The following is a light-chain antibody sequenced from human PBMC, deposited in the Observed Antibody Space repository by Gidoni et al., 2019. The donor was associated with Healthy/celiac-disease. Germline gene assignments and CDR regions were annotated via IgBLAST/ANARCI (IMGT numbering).Light chain of an antibody. V-gene: IGKV1-39*01. CDR3: QQSYSTPGT. J-gene: IGKJ1*01. Sequence: DIQMTQSPSSLSASVGDRVTITCRASQSISSYVNWYQQKPGKAAKLLIYAASSLQSGVPSRFSGSGSGTDFTLTISSLQPEDFATYYCQQSYSTPGTFGQGTKVEIK. CDR2: AAS. CDR1: QSISSY.